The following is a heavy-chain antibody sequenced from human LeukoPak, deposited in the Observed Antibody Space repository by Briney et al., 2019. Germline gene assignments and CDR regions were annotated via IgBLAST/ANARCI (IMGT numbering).Heavy chain of an antibody. D-gene: IGHD3-9*01. J-gene: IGHJ4*02. Sequence: PGGSLRLSCAASGFTFSSYSMNWVRQAPGKGLEWVSSISSSSSYIYYADSVKGRFTISRDNAKNSLYLQMNSLRAEDTAVYYCARGGVDPKRYFDWSFDYWGQGTLVTVSS. CDR2: ISSSSSYI. V-gene: IGHV3-21*01. CDR3: ARGGVDPKRYFDWSFDY. CDR1: GFTFSSYS.